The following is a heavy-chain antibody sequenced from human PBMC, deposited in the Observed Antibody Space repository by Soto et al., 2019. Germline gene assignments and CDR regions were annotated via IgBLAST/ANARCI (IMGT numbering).Heavy chain of an antibody. CDR1: GGSISSGDYY. J-gene: IGHJ6*02. CDR3: ARHPGYCSGQGCYKGYYWMEV. V-gene: IGHV4-30-4*01. D-gene: IGHD2-15*01. CDR2: IYYSGST. Sequence: TLSLTCTVSGGSISSGDYYLSWILQPPWKCLEWIVYIYYSGSTYYNPSLKSLVTISVYTSKNQFSLNLSSVTAADTAVYYCARHPGYCSGQGCYKGYYWMEVWGQWTTDTVSS.